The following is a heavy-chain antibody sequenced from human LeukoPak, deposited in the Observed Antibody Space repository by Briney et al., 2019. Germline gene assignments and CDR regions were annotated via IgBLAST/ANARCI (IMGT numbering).Heavy chain of an antibody. CDR2: ISGSGGST. V-gene: IGHV3-23*01. CDR3: AKAILYSSSWFDYYYGMDV. D-gene: IGHD6-13*01. Sequence: GGSLRLSCAASGFTVSSYAMSWVRQAPGKGLEWGSAISGSGGSTYYADSVKGRFTISRDNSKNTLYLQMNSLRAEDTAVYYCAKAILYSSSWFDYYYGMDVWGQGTTVTVSS. J-gene: IGHJ6*02. CDR1: GFTVSSYA.